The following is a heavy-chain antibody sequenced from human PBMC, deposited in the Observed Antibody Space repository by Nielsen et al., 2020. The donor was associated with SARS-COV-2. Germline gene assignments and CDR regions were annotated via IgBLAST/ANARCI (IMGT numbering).Heavy chain of an antibody. Sequence: SETLSLTCTVSGGSISSYYWGWIRQPPGKGLEWIGSIYYSGSTYYNPSLKSRVTISVDTSKNQFSLKLSSVTAADTAVYYCARRGWELLQNAFDIWGQGTMVTVSS. J-gene: IGHJ3*02. CDR2: IYYSGST. V-gene: IGHV4-39*01. CDR3: ARRGWELLQNAFDI. CDR1: GGSISSYY. D-gene: IGHD1-26*01.